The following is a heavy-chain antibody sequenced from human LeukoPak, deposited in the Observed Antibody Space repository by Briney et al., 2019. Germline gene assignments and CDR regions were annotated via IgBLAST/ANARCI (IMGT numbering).Heavy chain of an antibody. J-gene: IGHJ3*02. CDR3: TTVKEANDAFDI. V-gene: IGHV3-15*01. Sequence: GGSLRLSCAASGFTFSDAWMTWVRQAPGKGLEWVGRIKSKADGGTTDYAAPVKGRFTISRDDSRNTLSLQMNSLKTEDTAVYYCTTVKEANDAFDIWGQGTMVTVSS. CDR2: IKSKADGGTT. CDR1: GFTFSDAW.